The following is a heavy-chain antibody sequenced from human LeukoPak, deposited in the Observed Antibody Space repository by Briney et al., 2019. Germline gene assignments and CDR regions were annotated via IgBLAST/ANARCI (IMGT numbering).Heavy chain of an antibody. CDR3: ARAGSHRNSGYDY. J-gene: IGHJ4*02. CDR2: ISSSSTI. CDR1: GVTFSNYS. D-gene: IGHD5-12*01. V-gene: IGHV3-48*04. Sequence: GGSLRLSCAASGVTFSNYSMNWVRQAPGKGLEWVSYISSSSTIYYADSVKGRFTISRDTAKNSLYLQMNSLRTEDTAVYHCARAGSHRNSGYDYWGLGTLVTVSS.